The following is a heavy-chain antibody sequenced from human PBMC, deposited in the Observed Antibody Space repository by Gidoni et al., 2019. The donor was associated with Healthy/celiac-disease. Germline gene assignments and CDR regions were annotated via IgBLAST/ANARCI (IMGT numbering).Heavy chain of an antibody. CDR2: ISWNSGSI. D-gene: IGHD2-15*01. J-gene: IGHJ3*02. CDR3: AKDISVVHYDAFDI. Sequence: EVQLVESGGGLVQPGRSLGLSCAASGFTFDDYAMHWVRQAPGKGLEWVSGISWNSGSIGYADSVKGRFTISRDNAKNSLYLQMNSLRAEDTALYYCAKDISVVHYDAFDIWGQGTMVTVSS. V-gene: IGHV3-9*01. CDR1: GFTFDDYA.